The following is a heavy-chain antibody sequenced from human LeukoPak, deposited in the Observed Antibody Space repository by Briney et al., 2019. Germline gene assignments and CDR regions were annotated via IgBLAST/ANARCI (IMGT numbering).Heavy chain of an antibody. Sequence: TLSLTCTVSGGSISSSSYYWGWIRQPPGKGLEWIGSIYYSGSTYYNPSLKSRVTISVDTSKNQFSLKLSSVTAADTAVYYCASPKIIAVAGTDRNDYWGQGTLVTVYS. J-gene: IGHJ4*02. CDR3: ASPKIIAVAGTDRNDY. CDR1: GGSISSSSYY. D-gene: IGHD6-19*01. CDR2: IYYSGST. V-gene: IGHV4-39*01.